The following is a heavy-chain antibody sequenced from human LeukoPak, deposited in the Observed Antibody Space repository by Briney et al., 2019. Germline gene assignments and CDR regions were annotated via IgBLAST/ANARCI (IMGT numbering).Heavy chain of an antibody. CDR2: IYYSGST. J-gene: IGHJ5*02. CDR3: ARLVGGLTIFGVVTANWFDP. D-gene: IGHD3-3*01. Sequence: SETLSLTCTVSGGSNSSYYWRWIRQPPGKGLEWIGYIYYSGSTNYNPSLKSRVTISVDTSKNQFSLKLSSVTAAHTAVYYCARLVGGLTIFGVVTANWFDPWGQGTLVTVSS. V-gene: IGHV4-59*08. CDR1: GGSNSSYY.